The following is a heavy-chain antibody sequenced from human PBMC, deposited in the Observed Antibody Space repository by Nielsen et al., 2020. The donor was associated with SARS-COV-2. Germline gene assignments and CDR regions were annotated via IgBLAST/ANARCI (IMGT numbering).Heavy chain of an antibody. J-gene: IGHJ3*02. CDR2: IYYSGST. CDR1: GGSISSGGYY. D-gene: IGHD6-19*01. V-gene: IGHV4-31*03. CDR3: ARDLLYKQWLVRQTKDAFDI. Sequence: LRLSCTVSGGSISSGGYYWSWIRQHPGKGLEWIGYIYYSGSTYYNPSLKSRVTISVDTSKNQFSLKLSSVTAADTAVYYCARDLLYKQWLVRQTKDAFDIWGQGTMVTVSS.